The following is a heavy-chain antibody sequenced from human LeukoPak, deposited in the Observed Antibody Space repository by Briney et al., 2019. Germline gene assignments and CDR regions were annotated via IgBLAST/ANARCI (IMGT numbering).Heavy chain of an antibody. CDR1: GGSISSYY. Sequence: SQTLSLTCTVSGGSISSYYWSWIRQPPGKGLEWIGYIYYSGSTNYNPSLKSRVTISVDTSKNQFSLKLSSVTAADTAVYYCARAPNTATQFDPWGQGTLVTVSS. CDR3: ARAPNTATQFDP. CDR2: IYYSGST. V-gene: IGHV4-59*01. J-gene: IGHJ5*02. D-gene: IGHD5-18*01.